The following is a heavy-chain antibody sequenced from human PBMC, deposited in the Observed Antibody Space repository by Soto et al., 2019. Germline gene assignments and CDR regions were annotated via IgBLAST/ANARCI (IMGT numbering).Heavy chain of an antibody. J-gene: IGHJ6*02. D-gene: IGHD3-10*01. CDR3: ARGRTGRPMAHYYYYYGMDV. CDR1: GGSFSGYY. V-gene: IGHV4-34*01. CDR2: INHSGST. Sequence: PSETLSLTCAVYGGSFSGYYWSWIRQPPGKGLEWIGEINHSGSTNYNPSLKSRVTISVDTSKNQFSLKLSSVTAADTAVYYFARGRTGRPMAHYYYYYGMDVWGQGTTVTVSS.